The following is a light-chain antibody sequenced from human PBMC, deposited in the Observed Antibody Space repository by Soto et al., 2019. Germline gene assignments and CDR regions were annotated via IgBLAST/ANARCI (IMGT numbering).Light chain of an antibody. V-gene: IGLV3-21*02. CDR2: DDD. CDR3: QVWVCPSERR. Sequence: SYVLTQPPSVSVAPGQTATINCGGDNIGSKIVHWYQHNPGQAPVLVVHDDDDRTSGIPERFSGSNSGQTATLTISRVEAGDEADYSCQVWVCPSERRFGGGTNLTVL. CDR1: NIGSKI. J-gene: IGLJ2*01.